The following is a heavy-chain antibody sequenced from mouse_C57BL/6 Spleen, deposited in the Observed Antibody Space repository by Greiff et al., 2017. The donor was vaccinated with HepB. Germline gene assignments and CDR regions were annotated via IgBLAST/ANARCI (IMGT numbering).Heavy chain of an antibody. J-gene: IGHJ4*01. V-gene: IGHV1-82*01. D-gene: IGHD2-1*01. CDR2: IYPGDGDT. CDR1: GYAFSSSW. Sequence: VQLQQSGPELVKPGASVKISCKASGYAFSSSWMNWVKQRPGKGLEWIGRIYPGDGDTNYNGKFKGKATLTADKSSSTAYMQLSSLTSEDSAVYCCARYGNYDAMDYWGQGTSVTVSS. CDR3: ARYGNYDAMDY.